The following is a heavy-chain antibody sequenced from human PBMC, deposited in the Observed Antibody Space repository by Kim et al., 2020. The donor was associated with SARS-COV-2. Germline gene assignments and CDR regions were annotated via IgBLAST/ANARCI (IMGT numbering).Heavy chain of an antibody. J-gene: IGHJ6*02. CDR2: ISSSSSYI. V-gene: IGHV3-21*01. CDR3: ARDHYVDFCSGYYTGGIKNFCYYGMGV. D-gene: IGHD3-3*01. CDR1: GFTFSSYS. Sequence: GGSLRLSCAASGFTFSSYSMNWVRQAPGKGLEWVSSISSSSSYIYYADSVKGRFTISRDNAKNSLYLQMNSLRAEDTAVYYCARDHYVDFCSGYYTGGIKNFCYYGMGVGGQGTTVTVSS.